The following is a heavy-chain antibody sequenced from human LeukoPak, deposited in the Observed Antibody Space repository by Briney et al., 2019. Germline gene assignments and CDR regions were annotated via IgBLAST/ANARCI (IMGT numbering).Heavy chain of an antibody. J-gene: IGHJ4*02. Sequence: GGSLRLSCAASGFTFSSYSMNWVRQAPGKGLEWVSYISSSSTIYYADSVKGRFTISRDNAKNSLYLQMNSLRAEDTAVYHCITVTYDFDNWGQGTLVTVSS. V-gene: IGHV3-48*04. D-gene: IGHD4-17*01. CDR3: ITVTYDFDN. CDR2: ISSSSTI. CDR1: GFTFSSYS.